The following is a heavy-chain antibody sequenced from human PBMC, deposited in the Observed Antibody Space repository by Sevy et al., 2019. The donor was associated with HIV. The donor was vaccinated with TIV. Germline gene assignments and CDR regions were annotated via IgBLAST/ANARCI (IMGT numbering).Heavy chain of an antibody. CDR1: GFTFDDYG. D-gene: IGHD3-22*01. CDR3: ARNLLGYDRSGSSGY. V-gene: IGHV3-20*04. J-gene: IGHJ4*02. CDR2: INWNGGST. Sequence: GGSLRLSCAASGFTFDDYGMSWVRQAPGKGLEWVSGINWNGGSTGYADSVKGRFTISRDNAKNSLYLQMNSLRAEDTALYYCARNLLGYDRSGSSGYWGQGTLVTVSS.